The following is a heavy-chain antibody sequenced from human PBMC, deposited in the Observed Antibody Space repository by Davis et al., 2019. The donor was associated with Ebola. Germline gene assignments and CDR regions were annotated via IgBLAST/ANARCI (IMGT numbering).Heavy chain of an antibody. CDR1: GYTFTSYY. D-gene: IGHD3-22*01. CDR2: INPNGGST. Sequence: ASVKVSCKASGYTFTSYYMHWVRQAPGQGLEWMGIINPNGGSTSYAQKFQGRVTMTKDTSTSTVYTELTSLRSEDTAVYYCARGYYDSSGYPPFELIMDVGGKGTTVTVSS. CDR3: ARGYYDSSGYPPFELIMDV. J-gene: IGHJ6*04. V-gene: IGHV1-46*01.